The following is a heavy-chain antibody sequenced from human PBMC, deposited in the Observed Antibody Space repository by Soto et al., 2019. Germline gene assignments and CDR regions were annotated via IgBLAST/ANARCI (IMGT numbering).Heavy chain of an antibody. Sequence: SETLSLTCTVSGGSINNYYWSWIRQPPGKGLDWIGYIYYSGSTNYNPSLKSRVTISVDTSKNQFSLKLSSVTAADTAVYYCARLGGYYQALDSWGPGTLVTVSS. D-gene: IGHD3-22*01. CDR1: GGSINNYY. CDR2: IYYSGST. J-gene: IGHJ4*02. V-gene: IGHV4-59*01. CDR3: ARLGGYYQALDS.